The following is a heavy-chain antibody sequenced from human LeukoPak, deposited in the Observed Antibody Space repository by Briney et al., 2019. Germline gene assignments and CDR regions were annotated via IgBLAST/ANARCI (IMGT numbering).Heavy chain of an antibody. D-gene: IGHD5-24*01. J-gene: IGHJ4*02. CDR3: ARGFGEMAHYFDY. CDR1: DYSISSGYS. V-gene: IGHV4-38-2*01. Sequence: SETLSLTCAVSDYSISSGYSWGWIRQPPGKGLEWIGSIYQSGSTYYNPSLKSRVTISVDTSKNQFSLKLSSVTAADTAVYYCARGFGEMAHYFDYWGQGTLVTVSS. CDR2: IYQSGST.